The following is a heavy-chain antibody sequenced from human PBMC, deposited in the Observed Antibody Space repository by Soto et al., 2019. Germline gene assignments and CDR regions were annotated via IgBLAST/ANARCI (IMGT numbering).Heavy chain of an antibody. Sequence: QVQLVQSGSEVKKPGSSVRVSCKTSGDTFSIYTISWVRQAPGQGLEWMGSVLPFLDITSYSQRFQGRVTITRDRSTTTAYMELTSLRSEDTAVYYCARDRDNSNWPNFASWGQGTLVTVSS. V-gene: IGHV1-69*02. CDR3: ARDRDNSNWPNFAS. D-gene: IGHD6-13*01. J-gene: IGHJ4*02. CDR1: GDTFSIYT. CDR2: VLPFLDIT.